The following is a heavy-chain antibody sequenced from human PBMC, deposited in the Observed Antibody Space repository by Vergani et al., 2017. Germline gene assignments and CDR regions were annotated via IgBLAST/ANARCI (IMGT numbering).Heavy chain of an antibody. J-gene: IGHJ4*02. Sequence: QVQLVQSGAEVKKPGASVKVSCKASGYTFTNYYIHWVRQAPGQGLEWMGRIIPIFGTANYAQKFQGRVTITADESTSTAYMELSSLRSEDTAVYYCASHSRMIVVVMFDYWGQGTLVTVSS. D-gene: IGHD3-22*01. CDR2: IIPIFGTA. V-gene: IGHV1-69*18. CDR3: ASHSRMIVVVMFDY. CDR1: GYTFTNYY.